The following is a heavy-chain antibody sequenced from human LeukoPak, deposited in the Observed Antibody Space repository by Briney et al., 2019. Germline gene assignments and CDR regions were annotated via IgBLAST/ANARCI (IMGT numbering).Heavy chain of an antibody. CDR2: ITHSGST. CDR1: GGSFSGYY. Sequence: SETLSLTCAVYGGSFSGYYWSWIRQPPGQGLEWIGEITHSGSTTCNPSLKSRVTISVDTSKNQFSLRLSSVTAADTAVYYCARRGSKKSGSGSYRYWGQGTLVTVSS. J-gene: IGHJ4*02. D-gene: IGHD3-10*01. V-gene: IGHV4-34*01. CDR3: ARRGSKKSGSGSYRY.